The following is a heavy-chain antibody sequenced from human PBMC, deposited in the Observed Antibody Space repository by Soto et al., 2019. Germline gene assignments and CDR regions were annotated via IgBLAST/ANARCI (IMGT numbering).Heavy chain of an antibody. D-gene: IGHD1-26*01. Sequence: GGSLRLSCAASGFNFSSYSFNWVRQGPGKGLEWIASISTGRGHVFYAASVKGRFTISRDNAKNLLFLQMNSVRADDTAVYYCARDGGARGATMYGMDVWGQGTTVTVSS. CDR2: ISTGRGHV. CDR1: GFNFSSYS. V-gene: IGHV3-21*06. CDR3: ARDGGARGATMYGMDV. J-gene: IGHJ6*02.